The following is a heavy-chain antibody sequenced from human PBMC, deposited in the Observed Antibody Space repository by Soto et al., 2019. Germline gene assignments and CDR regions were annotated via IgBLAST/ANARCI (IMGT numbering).Heavy chain of an antibody. CDR3: VRGIPSQYSSTWLYWHFDL. Sequence: VQLVESGGGVVQPGRSLRLSCEASGFVYSQYAMHWVRQAPGKGPEWVALIWNDGSQKNYVDSVKGRFTISRDNSKNTQNLQMNSLRADDTAMYFCVRGIPSQYSSTWLYWHFDLWGPGTLVTVSS. CDR2: IWNDGSQK. CDR1: GFVYSQYA. J-gene: IGHJ2*01. V-gene: IGHV3-33*01. D-gene: IGHD6-13*01.